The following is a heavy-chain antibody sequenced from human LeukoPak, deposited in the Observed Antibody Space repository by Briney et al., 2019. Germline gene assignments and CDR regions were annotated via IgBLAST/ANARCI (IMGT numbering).Heavy chain of an antibody. CDR1: GFTFSSYA. Sequence: PGGSLRLSCAASGFTFSSYAMHWVRQAPGKGLEWVAVISYDGSNKYYADSVKGRFTISRDNSKNTLYLQMNSLRAEDTAIYYCVRHDWFDPWGQGTLVTVSS. CDR2: ISYDGSNK. J-gene: IGHJ5*02. V-gene: IGHV3-30*04. CDR3: VRHDWFDP.